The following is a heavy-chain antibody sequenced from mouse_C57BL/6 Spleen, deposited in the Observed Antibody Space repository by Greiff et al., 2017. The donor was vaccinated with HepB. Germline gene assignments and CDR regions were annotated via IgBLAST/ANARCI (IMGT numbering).Heavy chain of an antibody. CDR2: INPGSGGT. CDR1: GYAFTNYL. D-gene: IGHD1-1*01. V-gene: IGHV1-54*01. J-gene: IGHJ4*01. Sequence: QVQLKESGAELVRPGTSVKVSCKASGYAFTNYLIEWVKQRPGQGLEWIGVINPGSGGTNYNEKFKGKATLTADKSSSTAYMQLSSLTSEDSAVYFCAITTVNAMDYWGQGTSVTVSS. CDR3: AITTVNAMDY.